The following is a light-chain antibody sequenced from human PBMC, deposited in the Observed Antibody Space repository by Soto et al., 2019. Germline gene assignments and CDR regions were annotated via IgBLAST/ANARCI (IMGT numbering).Light chain of an antibody. V-gene: IGLV1-51*02. J-gene: IGLJ2*01. CDR3: GTWDSSLSARRVV. CDR2: ENN. Sequence: QSVLTQPPSVSAAPGQKVTISCSGSSSNIGNNYVSWYQQLPGTAPKLLIYENNKRPSGIPDRFSGSKSGTSATLGITGLQTGDEADYYCGTWDSSLSARRVVFGGGTKLTVL. CDR1: SSNIGNNY.